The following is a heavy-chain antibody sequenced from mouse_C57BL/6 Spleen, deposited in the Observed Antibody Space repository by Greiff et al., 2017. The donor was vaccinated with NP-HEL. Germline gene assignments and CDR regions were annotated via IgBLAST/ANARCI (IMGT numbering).Heavy chain of an antibody. CDR3: AVNYYGSSYPFAY. CDR1: GFTFSDYG. Sequence: EVKLVESGGGLVKPGGSLKLSCAASGFTFSDYGMHWVRQAPEKGLEWVAYISSGSSTIYYADTVKGRFTISRDNAKNTLFLQMTSLRSEDTAMYYCAVNYYGSSYPFAYWGQGTLVTVSA. CDR2: ISSGSSTI. V-gene: IGHV5-17*01. J-gene: IGHJ3*01. D-gene: IGHD1-1*01.